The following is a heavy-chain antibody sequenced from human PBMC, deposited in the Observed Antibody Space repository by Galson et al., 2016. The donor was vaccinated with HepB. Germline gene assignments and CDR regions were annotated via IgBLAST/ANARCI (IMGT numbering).Heavy chain of an antibody. D-gene: IGHD1-14*01. J-gene: IGHJ4*02. CDR1: DFTVNSHY. CDR3: ARASITHFDF. Sequence: SLRLSCAASDFTVNSHYLTWVRQAPGKGLEWVSIIFSGGSTFYADSVKGRFTISRDDSKNTLYLQVDSLRDEDTAVYFCARASITHFDFWGQGILVTVSS. V-gene: IGHV3-53*01. CDR2: IFSGGST.